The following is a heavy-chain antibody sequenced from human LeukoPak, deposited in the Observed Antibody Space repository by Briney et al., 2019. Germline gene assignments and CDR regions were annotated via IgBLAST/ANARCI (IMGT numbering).Heavy chain of an antibody. CDR2: IIPTFGKT. Sequence: GASVKVSCKASGYTFTSYGISWVRQAPGQGLEWMGGIIPTFGKTNYAQKFQGRVTITTDESTSTVDMELSGLRSDDTAVYYCTRGIRISASGAPYYYYYIVVWGKGTTVTVSS. CDR3: TRGIRISASGAPYYYYYIVV. D-gene: IGHD6-13*01. J-gene: IGHJ6*03. V-gene: IGHV1-69*05. CDR1: GYTFTSYG.